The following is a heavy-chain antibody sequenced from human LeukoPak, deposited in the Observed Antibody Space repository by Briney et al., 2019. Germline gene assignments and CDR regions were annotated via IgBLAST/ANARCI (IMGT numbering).Heavy chain of an antibody. Sequence: GASVKVSCKASGGTFSSYAISWVRQAPGQGLEWMGGIIPIFGTANYAQKFQGRVTITADESTSTAYMELSSLRSEDTAVYYCASSRISGGGAPNWGQGTLVTVSS. CDR2: IIPIFGTA. CDR1: GGTFSSYA. J-gene: IGHJ4*02. CDR3: ASSRISGGGAPN. V-gene: IGHV1-69*13. D-gene: IGHD3-10*01.